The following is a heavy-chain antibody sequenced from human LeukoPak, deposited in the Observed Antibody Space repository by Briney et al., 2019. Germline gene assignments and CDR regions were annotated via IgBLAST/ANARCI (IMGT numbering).Heavy chain of an antibody. D-gene: IGHD1-1*01. V-gene: IGHV1-2*02. Sequence: ASVNVSCKASGYTFTGYYMDWVRQAPGQGLEWMGWINPNSGGTNYEQKFQGRVTMTRDTSISTAYMELRRLRSDDTAVYYCAREFASRTTGTTLDYWGQGTLVTVSS. CDR1: GYTFTGYY. CDR2: INPNSGGT. CDR3: AREFASRTTGTTLDY. J-gene: IGHJ4*02.